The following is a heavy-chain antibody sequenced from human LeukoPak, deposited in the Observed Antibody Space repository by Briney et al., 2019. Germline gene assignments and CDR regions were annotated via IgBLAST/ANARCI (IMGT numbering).Heavy chain of an antibody. D-gene: IGHD3-3*01. CDR2: ISSSSSYI. CDR3: ARADYDFWSGYWAGRAAFDI. V-gene: IGHV3-21*01. J-gene: IGHJ3*02. CDR1: GFTFSSYS. Sequence: GALRLSCAASGFTFSSYSMNWVRQAPGRGLEWVSSISSSSSYIYYADSVKGRFTISRDNAKNSLYLQMNSLRAEDTAVYYCARADYDFWSGYWAGRAAFDIWGQGTMVTVSS.